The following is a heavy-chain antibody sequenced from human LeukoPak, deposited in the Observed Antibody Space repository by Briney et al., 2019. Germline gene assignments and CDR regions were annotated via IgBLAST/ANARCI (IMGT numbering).Heavy chain of an antibody. Sequence: ASVKVSCKVSGYTLTELSMHWVRQAPGKGLEWMGGFDPEDGETIYAQKFQGRVTMTEDTSTDTACMELSSLRSEDTAVYYCATGYYGDPPLGYWGQGTLVTVSS. J-gene: IGHJ4*02. CDR2: FDPEDGET. D-gene: IGHD4-17*01. CDR3: ATGYYGDPPLGY. V-gene: IGHV1-24*01. CDR1: GYTLTELS.